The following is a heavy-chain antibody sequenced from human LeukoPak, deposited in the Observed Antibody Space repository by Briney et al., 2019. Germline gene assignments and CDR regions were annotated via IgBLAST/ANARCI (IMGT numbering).Heavy chain of an antibody. V-gene: IGHV4-39*07. CDR3: ARDQSGPISDWFDP. Sequence: SETLSLTCIVSGGRIGSSDPHWGWIRQPPGQGLEWVGSISYSGNTYYNPSLKSRVTISVDSSKNQFSLKLTSVTAADTAMYYCARDQSGPISDWFDPWGPGTLFIVSS. CDR2: ISYSGNT. D-gene: IGHD3-10*01. CDR1: GGRIGSSDPH. J-gene: IGHJ5*02.